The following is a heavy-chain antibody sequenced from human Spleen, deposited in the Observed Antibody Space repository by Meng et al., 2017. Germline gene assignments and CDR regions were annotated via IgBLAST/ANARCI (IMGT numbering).Heavy chain of an antibody. D-gene: IGHD6-19*01. CDR2: INHSGST. V-gene: IGHV4-34*01. Sequence: SETLSLTCAVYRGSFSGNYWSWIRQSPGKGLEWIGEINHSGSTYYNPSLKSRVTISVDTSKNQFSLKLSSVTAADTAVYYCARAGALIAVAGRNFGYWGQGTLVTVSS. CDR1: RGSFSGNY. CDR3: ARAGALIAVAGRNFGY. J-gene: IGHJ4*02.